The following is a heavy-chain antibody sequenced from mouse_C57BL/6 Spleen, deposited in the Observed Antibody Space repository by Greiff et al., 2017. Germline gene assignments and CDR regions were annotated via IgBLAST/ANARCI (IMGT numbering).Heavy chain of an antibody. CDR2: IHPSDSDT. Sequence: VKLQQSGAELVKPGASVKVSCKASGYTFTSYWMHWVKQRPGQGLEWIGRIHPSDSDTNYNQKFKGKATLTVDKSSSTAYMQLSSLTSEDSAVYYCAIHYYGSSYDWYFDVWGTGTTVTVSS. J-gene: IGHJ1*03. CDR1: GYTFTSYW. CDR3: AIHYYGSSYDWYFDV. V-gene: IGHV1-74*01. D-gene: IGHD1-1*01.